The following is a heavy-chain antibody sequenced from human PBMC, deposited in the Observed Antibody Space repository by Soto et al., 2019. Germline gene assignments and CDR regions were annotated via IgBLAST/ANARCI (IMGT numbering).Heavy chain of an antibody. CDR1: EFTFINFA. D-gene: IGHD3-10*01. J-gene: IGHJ2*01. CDR2: ISGGGDAA. V-gene: IGHV3-23*01. Sequence: EVQLLESGGGLVQPGGSLGFSGAGSEFTFINFAMNWFRQAPGRGLEGVSTISGGGDAAFFADSVRGRFTISRDNSKDTVTLQMNSLGVDDTAVYYCARKVPGSTSRPDYWYFDLWGRGTLVTVSS. CDR3: ARKVPGSTSRPDYWYFDL.